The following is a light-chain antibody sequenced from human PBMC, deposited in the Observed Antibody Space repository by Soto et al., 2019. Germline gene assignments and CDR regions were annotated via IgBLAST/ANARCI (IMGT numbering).Light chain of an antibody. CDR3: QQYNNWPRT. Sequence: EIVMTQSPATLSVSPGDSVTLSCRASQNIGSSLAWYQQKSGQAPRILIYGASTRATGIPARFSGSGSGTEFTLTISSLQSEDFAVYYCQQYNNWPRTFGQGTKVDI. V-gene: IGKV3-15*01. CDR1: QNIGSS. J-gene: IGKJ1*01. CDR2: GAS.